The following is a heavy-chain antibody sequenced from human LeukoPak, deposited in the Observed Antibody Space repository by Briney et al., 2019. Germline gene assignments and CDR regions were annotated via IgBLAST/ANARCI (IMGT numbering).Heavy chain of an antibody. CDR1: GFTFSSYA. D-gene: IGHD5-18*01. CDR2: ISGSGGST. V-gene: IGHV3-23*01. Sequence: PGGSLRLSCAASGFTFSSYAMSWVRQAPGKGLEWVSAISGSGGSTYYADSVKGRFTISRDNSKNTLYLQMNSLRAEDTAVYYCAKALASFPGYASDYWGQGTLVTVSS. CDR3: AKALASFPGYASDY. J-gene: IGHJ4*02.